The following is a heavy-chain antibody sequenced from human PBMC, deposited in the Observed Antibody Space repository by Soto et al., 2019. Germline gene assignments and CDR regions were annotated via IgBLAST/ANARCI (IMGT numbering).Heavy chain of an antibody. CDR3: ARERGYCSSTSCSPLYGMGV. D-gene: IGHD2-2*01. J-gene: IGHJ6*02. CDR2: ISSSSSYI. CDR1: GFTFSSFS. Sequence: GGSLRLSCAASGFTFSSFSMTWVRQAPGKGLEWVSSISSSSSYIYYADSVKGRFTISRDNAKNSLYLQMNSLRAEDTAVYYCARERGYCSSTSCSPLYGMGVWGQGTTVTVS. V-gene: IGHV3-21*01.